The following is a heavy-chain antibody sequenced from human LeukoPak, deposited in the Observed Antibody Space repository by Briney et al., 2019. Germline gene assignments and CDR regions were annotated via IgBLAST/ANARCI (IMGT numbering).Heavy chain of an antibody. CDR1: GYTFTSYG. CDR3: ARYCSGGSCYPDDWFDP. CDR2: ISAYNGNT. V-gene: IGHV1-18*04. J-gene: IGHJ5*02. D-gene: IGHD2-15*01. Sequence: ASVKVSCKASGYTFTSYGISWVRQAPGQGLEWMGWISAYNGNTNYAQKLQGRVTMTTDTSTSTAYMELRSLRSDDTAVNYCARYCSGGSCYPDDWFDPWGQGTLVTVSS.